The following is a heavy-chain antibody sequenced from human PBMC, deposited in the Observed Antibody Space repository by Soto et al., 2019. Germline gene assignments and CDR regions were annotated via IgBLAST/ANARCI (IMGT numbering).Heavy chain of an antibody. CDR2: ISPYNGDT. D-gene: IGHD3-10*01. CDR3: ARMVRGSTVGYYYYMDV. V-gene: IGHV1-18*01. CDR1: GNTFTSHG. J-gene: IGHJ6*03. Sequence: QVQLVQSGAEVKKPGASVKVSCKTSGNTFTSHGISWVRQAPGQGLEWMGWISPYNGDTNYAQKLQGRVSVTTDSSTRTAYMELRSLRSEDTAVYYCARMVRGSTVGYYYYMDVWGKGTTVTVSS.